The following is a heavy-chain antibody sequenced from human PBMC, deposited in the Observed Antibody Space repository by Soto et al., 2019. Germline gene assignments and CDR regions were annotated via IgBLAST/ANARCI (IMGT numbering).Heavy chain of an antibody. Sequence: EVQLVESGGGLVQPGQSVILSCTTSGFSFSGFAVHWVRQASGRGLEWVGRIKTKPRNYATAYLASVRGRFTTSRDDSKNTSLLQMDSRRGEDTAVVYCAGLGGGRSGDDSPPVYLDYWGQGALVTVSS. CDR3: AGLGGGRSGDDSPPVYLDY. CDR2: IKTKPRNYAT. V-gene: IGHV3-73*02. D-gene: IGHD2-21*02. CDR1: GFSFSGFA. J-gene: IGHJ4*02.